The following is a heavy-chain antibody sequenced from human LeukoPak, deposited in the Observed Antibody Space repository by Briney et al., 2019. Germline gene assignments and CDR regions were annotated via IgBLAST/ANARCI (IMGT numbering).Heavy chain of an antibody. CDR2: INYHSQPT. D-gene: IGHD1-1*01. V-gene: IGHV3-48*01. Sequence: GGSLRLSCTASGFTFSTFNMRCVCHAPGERLEWGSYINYHSQPTYYADSVKGRFTISRDTAKSSLYLRLNDLRAEDTAVYYCVRDFQWSLESWGQGTPVPVSS. J-gene: IGHJ5*02. CDR3: VRDFQWSLES. CDR1: GFTFSTFN.